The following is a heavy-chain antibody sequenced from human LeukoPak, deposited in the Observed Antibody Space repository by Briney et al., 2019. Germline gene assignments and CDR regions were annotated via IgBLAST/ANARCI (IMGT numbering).Heavy chain of an antibody. CDR2: ISSSGSTI. V-gene: IGHV3-11*04. CDR1: GFTFSDYY. CDR3: ARRGLRYFDWLLQPFDY. Sequence: GGSLRLSCAASGFTFSDYYMSWIRQAPGKGLEWVSYISSSGSTIYYADSVKGRFTISRDNAKNSLYLQMNSLRAEDTAVYHCARRGLRYFDWLLQPFDYWGQGTLVTVSS. J-gene: IGHJ4*02. D-gene: IGHD3-9*01.